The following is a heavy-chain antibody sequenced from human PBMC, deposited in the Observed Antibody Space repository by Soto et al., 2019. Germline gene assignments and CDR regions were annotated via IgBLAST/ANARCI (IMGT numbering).Heavy chain of an antibody. D-gene: IGHD3-10*01. V-gene: IGHV3-73*01. CDR3: PRLGDY. J-gene: IGHJ4*02. Sequence: EVQLVESGGGLVQPGGSLKLSCAASGFTFSGSAMHWVRQASGKGLEWVGRIRSKANSYETAYAASVKGRFTISRDDSKNTAYLQMNSLKTEDTAVYYCPRLGDYWGQGTLVTVSS. CDR2: IRSKANSYET. CDR1: GFTFSGSA.